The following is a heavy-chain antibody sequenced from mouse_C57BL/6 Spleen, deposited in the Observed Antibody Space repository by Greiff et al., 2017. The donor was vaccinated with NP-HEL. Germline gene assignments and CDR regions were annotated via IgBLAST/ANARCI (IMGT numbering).Heavy chain of an antibody. CDR1: GYTFTSYW. CDR3: ARPGSSLFDY. J-gene: IGHJ2*01. D-gene: IGHD1-1*01. CDR2: IDPSDSYT. Sequence: QVQLKQPGAELVKPGASVKLSCKASGYTFTSYWMQWVKQRPGQGLEWIGEIDPSDSYTNYNQKFKGKATLTVDTSSSTAYMQLSSLTSEDSAVYYCARPGSSLFDYWGQGTTLTVSS. V-gene: IGHV1-50*01.